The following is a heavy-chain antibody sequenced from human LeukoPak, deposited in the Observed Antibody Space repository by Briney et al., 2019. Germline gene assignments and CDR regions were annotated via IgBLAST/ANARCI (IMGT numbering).Heavy chain of an antibody. V-gene: IGHV3-48*03. J-gene: IGHJ5*02. CDR3: ASLDADYGSGSYYKS. CDR2: ISSSGSII. D-gene: IGHD3-10*01. CDR1: GFTFSSDE. Sequence: GGALRVSCAASGFTFSSDEMNWVPQAPGKGRKWGSYISSSGSIIYYADSVKGRFTISRDNAKNSLYLQMNSLSAEATAVYYCASLDADYGSGSYYKSWGQGTLVTVSS.